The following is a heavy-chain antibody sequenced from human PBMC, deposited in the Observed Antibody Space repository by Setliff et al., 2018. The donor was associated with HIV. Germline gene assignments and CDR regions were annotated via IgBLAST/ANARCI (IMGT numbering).Heavy chain of an antibody. J-gene: IGHJ3*02. CDR3: ARVLGVRRDYYDSSAPLRAAFDI. CDR2: VSYSGIT. D-gene: IGHD3-22*01. Sequence: LSLTCTVSGGSITSGGDSWSWIRQHPGKGLKWIGYVSYSGITYYDPSLKSRLTMSVDTSNNQFSLKLSSATAADTAVYNCARVLGVRRDYYDSSAPLRAAFDIWGQGTMVTVSS. V-gene: IGHV4-31*03. CDR1: GGSITSGGDS.